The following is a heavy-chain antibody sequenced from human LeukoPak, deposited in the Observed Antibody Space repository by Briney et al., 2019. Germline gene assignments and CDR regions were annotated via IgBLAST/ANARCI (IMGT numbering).Heavy chain of an antibody. D-gene: IGHD3-3*01. CDR1: GGSISSGSYY. CDR3: ARAGYDFWSGYLDAFDI. Sequence: SETLSLTCTVSGGSISSGSYYWNWIRQPAGKGLEWIGRIYTSGSTNYNPSLKSRVTISVDTSKNQFSLKLSSVTAADTAVYYCARAGYDFWSGYLDAFDIWGQGTMVTVSS. V-gene: IGHV4-61*02. CDR2: IYTSGST. J-gene: IGHJ3*02.